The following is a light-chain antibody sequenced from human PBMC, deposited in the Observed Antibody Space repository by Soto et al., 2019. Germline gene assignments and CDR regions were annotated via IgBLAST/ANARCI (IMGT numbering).Light chain of an antibody. V-gene: IGKV1-5*01. CDR3: QQYYT. Sequence: DIQMTQSPSTLSASVGDRVTITCRASQSISSWLAWYQQKPGKAPKLLIYDASSLESGVPSRFSGSGSGTEFTLTISSLQPDDFATYYCQQYYTFGQGTKVDIK. CDR1: QSISSW. CDR2: DAS. J-gene: IGKJ2*01.